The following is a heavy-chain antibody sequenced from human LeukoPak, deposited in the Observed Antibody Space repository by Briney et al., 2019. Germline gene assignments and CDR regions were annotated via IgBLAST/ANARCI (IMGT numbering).Heavy chain of an antibody. CDR1: GYTFTRYA. V-gene: IGHV7-4-1*02. D-gene: IGHD3-3*01. CDR2: INTNTGNP. J-gene: IGHJ4*02. CDR3: ARDSLENYDFWSGYPSTRPIDY. Sequence: GASVKVSCKASGYTFTRYAMNWLRQAPGQGLEWMGWINTNTGNPTYAQGFTGRFVFSLDTSVSTAYLQISSLKAEDTAVYYCARDSLENYDFWSGYPSTRPIDYWGQGTLVTVSS.